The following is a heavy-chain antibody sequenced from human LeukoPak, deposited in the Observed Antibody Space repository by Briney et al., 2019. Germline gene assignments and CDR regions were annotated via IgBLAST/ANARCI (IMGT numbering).Heavy chain of an antibody. CDR1: GFTFSNYW. V-gene: IGHV3-74*01. CDR3: ARVSSGSYFGYYYYYMDA. D-gene: IGHD1-26*01. J-gene: IGHJ6*03. CDR2: INSDGSST. Sequence: PGGSLRLSCAASGFTFSNYWMHWVRQAPRKGLVWVSRINSDGSSTSYADSVKGRFTISRDNAKNTLYLQMNSLRAEDTAVYYCARVSSGSYFGYYYYYMDAWGKGTTVTVSS.